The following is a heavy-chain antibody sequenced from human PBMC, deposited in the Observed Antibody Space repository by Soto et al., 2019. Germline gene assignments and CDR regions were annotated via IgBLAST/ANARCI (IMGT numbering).Heavy chain of an antibody. CDR3: ARVTYYYGSARYSDYYYGMDI. J-gene: IGHJ6*02. V-gene: IGHV1-69*13. Sequence: SVKVSCKASGGTFSSYAISWVRQAPGQVLEWMGGIIPIFGTANYAQKFQGRVTITADESTSTAYMELSSLRSEDTAVYYCARVTYYYGSARYSDYYYGMDIWG. CDR1: GGTFSSYA. CDR2: IIPIFGTA. D-gene: IGHD3-10*01.